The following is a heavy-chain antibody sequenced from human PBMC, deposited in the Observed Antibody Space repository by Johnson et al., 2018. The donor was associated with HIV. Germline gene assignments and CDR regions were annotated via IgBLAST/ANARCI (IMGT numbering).Heavy chain of an antibody. J-gene: IGHJ3*02. CDR2: ISYDGINK. D-gene: IGHD1-1*01. Sequence: QVQLVESGGGLVQPGGSLRLSCAASGFTFSSYAMHWVRKAPGKGLERGAVISYDGINKYYADCVKGRFTISRDNSKNTLYLQMNSLRAEDTAVYYCARPQGTGDAFDIWGQGTMVTVSS. V-gene: IGHV3-30*04. CDR3: ARPQGTGDAFDI. CDR1: GFTFSSYA.